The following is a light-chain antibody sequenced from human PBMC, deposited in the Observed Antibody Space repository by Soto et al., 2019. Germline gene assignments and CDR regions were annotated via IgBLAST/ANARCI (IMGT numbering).Light chain of an antibody. J-gene: IGLJ2*01. CDR1: SSNIGAGYD. V-gene: IGLV1-40*01. Sequence: QSVLTQPPSVSAAPGQRVTNSCTGSSSNIGAGYDVHWYQQLPGTARKLLIYGNSNRPSGVPDRFSGSKSGTSASLAITGLQAEDEADYYCQSYDSSLSGVVFGGGTKLTVL. CDR3: QSYDSSLSGVV. CDR2: GNS.